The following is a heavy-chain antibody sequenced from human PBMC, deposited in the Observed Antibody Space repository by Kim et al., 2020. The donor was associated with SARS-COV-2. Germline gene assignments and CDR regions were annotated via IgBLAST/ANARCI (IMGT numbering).Heavy chain of an antibody. CDR1: GFTLSNYA. CDR2: MSGSGDNT. Sequence: GGSLRLSCAASGFTLSNYAMNWVRQAPGKGLEWVSTMSGSGDNTFYADSVRGRFTISRDNSKNTLYLRINNLRAEDTAVYFCAEVPLRGYTYSSNFDYGG. CDR3: AEVPLRGYTYSSNFDY. J-gene: IGHJ4*01. V-gene: IGHV3-23*01. D-gene: IGHD5-18*01.